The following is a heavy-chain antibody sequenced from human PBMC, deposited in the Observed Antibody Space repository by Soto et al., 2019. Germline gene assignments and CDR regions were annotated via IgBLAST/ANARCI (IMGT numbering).Heavy chain of an antibody. CDR1: GVPFSSYA. J-gene: IGHJ4*02. CDR2: IITIFGTA. V-gene: IGHV1-69*01. Sequence: QVQLVQSGAEVKKPGSSVKVSCKASGVPFSSYAISWVRQAPGQGLEWMGGIITIFGTANYAQKFQGRVAITADESTTTAYLELSSLTSEDTAMYYCARGSHSPGIAVAGYYYWGQGTLVTVSS. D-gene: IGHD6-19*01. CDR3: ARGSHSPGIAVAGYYY.